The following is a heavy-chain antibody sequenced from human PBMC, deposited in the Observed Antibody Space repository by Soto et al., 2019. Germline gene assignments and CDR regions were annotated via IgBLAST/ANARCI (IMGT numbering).Heavy chain of an antibody. D-gene: IGHD2-2*02. CDR3: SRVISCCYTHDY. CDR1: GGSISSGDYY. V-gene: IGHV4-31*03. Sequence: SETLSLTCTVSGGSISSGDYYWSWIRQHPGKGLEWIGYIYYSGSTYYNPSLKSRVTISVDTSKNQFSLKLSSVTAADTAVYYCSRVISCCYTHDYRGQGTLVTGSS. J-gene: IGHJ4*02. CDR2: IYYSGST.